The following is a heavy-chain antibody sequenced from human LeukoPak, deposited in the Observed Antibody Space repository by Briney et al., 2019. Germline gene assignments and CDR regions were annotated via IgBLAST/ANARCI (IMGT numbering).Heavy chain of an antibody. V-gene: IGHV1-8*01. J-gene: IGHJ6*02. CDR1: GYTFTSYD. CDR2: MNPNSGNT. CDR3: ARWGWLLYVDYYYGMDV. Sequence: ASVKVSCKASGYTFTSYDINWVRQATGQGLEWMGWMNPNSGNTGYAQKFQGRVTMTRNTSISTAYMELSSLRSEDTAVYYCARWGWLLYVDYYYGMDVWGQGTTVTVSS. D-gene: IGHD3/OR15-3a*01.